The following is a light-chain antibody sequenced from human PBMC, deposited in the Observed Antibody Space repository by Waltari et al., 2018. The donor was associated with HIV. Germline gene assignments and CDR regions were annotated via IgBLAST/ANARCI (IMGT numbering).Light chain of an antibody. V-gene: IGLV2-23*02. CDR2: EVS. Sequence: QSALTQPASVSGSPGQSITISCTRTSSAVATYKLVSWYQQHPGKAPKLMIYEVSKRPSRVSDRFSGSKSGDTASLTISGLQAEDEADYYCCSYVSNVIFGGGTKLTVL. CDR3: CSYVSNVI. J-gene: IGLJ2*01. CDR1: SSAVATYKL.